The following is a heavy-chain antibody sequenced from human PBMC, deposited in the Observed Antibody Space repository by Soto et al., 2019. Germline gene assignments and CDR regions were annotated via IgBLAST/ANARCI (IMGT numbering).Heavy chain of an antibody. J-gene: IGHJ6*02. Sequence: XSGKCSCKASGYTFTSYSMHWVRQAPGQGLEWMGWINPNSGGTNYAQKFQGWVTMTRDTATSTAYMELSRLRSDDTAVYYCARGRRRILYYDCGHRSGMDVWGQGATVTVSS. CDR1: GYTFTSYS. V-gene: IGHV1-2*04. D-gene: IGHD3-3*01. CDR3: ARGRRRILYYDCGHRSGMDV. CDR2: INPNSGGT.